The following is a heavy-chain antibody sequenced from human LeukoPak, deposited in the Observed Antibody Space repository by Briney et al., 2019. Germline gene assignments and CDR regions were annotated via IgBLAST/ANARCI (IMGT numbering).Heavy chain of an antibody. CDR2: IKQDGTEK. CDR1: GFTFRSYW. CDR3: TKASAARCIGVFCYPFDH. V-gene: IGHV3-7*03. J-gene: IGHJ4*02. D-gene: IGHD2-15*01. Sequence: GGPLRLSCAGSGFTFRSYWMNWVRQAPGKGLEWVAKIKQDGTEKYYVDSVKARFNISRDNAKNSLYLQMNSLRVEDTGVYYCTKASAARCIGVFCYPFDHWGQGTLVTVSS.